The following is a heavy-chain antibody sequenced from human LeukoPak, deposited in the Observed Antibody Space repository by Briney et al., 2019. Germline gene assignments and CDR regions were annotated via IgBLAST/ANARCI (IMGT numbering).Heavy chain of an antibody. D-gene: IGHD6-13*01. CDR3: AKAYTRSWYAAFDI. V-gene: IGHV3-23*01. J-gene: IGHJ3*02. Sequence: GGSLRLSCAASGFAFTDYAISWVRQAPGKGLEWVSAITDSGGATYYADSVKGRFTISKDNSKNTLYLQMNSLRGDDTGIYYCAKAYTRSWYAAFDIWGQGTMVTISS. CDR2: ITDSGGAT. CDR1: GFAFTDYA.